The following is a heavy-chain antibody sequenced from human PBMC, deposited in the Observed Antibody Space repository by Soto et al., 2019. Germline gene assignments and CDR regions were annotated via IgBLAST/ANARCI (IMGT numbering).Heavy chain of an antibody. CDR3: AGGLNGYLHYFDY. J-gene: IGHJ4*02. CDR1: GGTFSSYA. Sequence: ASVKVSCKASGGTFSSYAISWVRQAPGQGLEWMGGIIPIFGTANYAQKFQGRVTITRDTSASTAYMEMSSLRSEDTAVYYCAGGLNGYLHYFDYWGQGTLVTVSS. D-gene: IGHD5-18*01. CDR2: IIPIFGTA. V-gene: IGHV1-69*05.